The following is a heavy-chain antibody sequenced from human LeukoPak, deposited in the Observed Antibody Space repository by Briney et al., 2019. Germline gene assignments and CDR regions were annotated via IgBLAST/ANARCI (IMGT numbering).Heavy chain of an antibody. CDR2: INHSGST. CDR1: GGSFSGYY. D-gene: IGHD3-10*01. CDR3: AKTGSGKGY. Sequence: PSETLSLTCAVYGGSFSGYYWSWIRQPPGKGLEWIGEINHSGSTNYNPSLKSRVTISVDTSKNQFSLKLSSVTAADTAVYYCAKTGSGKGYWGQGTLVTVSS. J-gene: IGHJ4*02. V-gene: IGHV4-34*01.